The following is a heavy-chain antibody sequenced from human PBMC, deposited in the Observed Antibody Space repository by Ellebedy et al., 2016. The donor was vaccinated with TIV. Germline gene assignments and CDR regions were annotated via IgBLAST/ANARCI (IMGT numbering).Heavy chain of an antibody. V-gene: IGHV3-23*01. CDR2: ISGSGGST. CDR1: GFTFSSYA. Sequence: GGSLRLXXAASGFTFSSYAMSWVRQAPGKGLEWVSAISGSGGSTYYADSVKGRFTISRDNSKNTLYLQMNSLRAEDTAVYYCAKAGWELWDYYFDYWGQGTLVTVSS. D-gene: IGHD1-26*01. J-gene: IGHJ4*02. CDR3: AKAGWELWDYYFDY.